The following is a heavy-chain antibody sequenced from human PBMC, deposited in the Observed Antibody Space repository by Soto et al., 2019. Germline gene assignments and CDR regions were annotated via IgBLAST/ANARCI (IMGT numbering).Heavy chain of an antibody. D-gene: IGHD3-22*01. V-gene: IGHV1-69*13. CDR2: IIPIFGTA. J-gene: IGHJ1*01. Sequence: SVKVSCKASGGTFSSYAISWVRQAPGQGLEWMGGIIPIFGTANYAQKFQGRVTITADESTSTAYMELSSLRSEDTAVYYCARVYYYDSSGYYSWYFQHWGQGTLVTVSS. CDR3: ARVYYYDSSGYYSWYFQH. CDR1: GGTFSSYA.